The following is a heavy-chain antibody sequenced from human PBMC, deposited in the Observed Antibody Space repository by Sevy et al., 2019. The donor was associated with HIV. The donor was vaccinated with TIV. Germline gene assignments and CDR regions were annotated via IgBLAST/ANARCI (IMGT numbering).Heavy chain of an antibody. CDR2: IYSSGST. V-gene: IGHV4-4*07. CDR1: GGSISGYY. Sequence: SETLSLTCTVSGGSISGYYWSWIRQPAGKGLEWIGRIYSSGSTNYHPSLKSRVTMSVDTSKNQFSLKLSSVTAADTAVYHCARTAQFGVVDYWGQGTLVTVSS. D-gene: IGHD3-3*01. J-gene: IGHJ4*02. CDR3: ARTAQFGVVDY.